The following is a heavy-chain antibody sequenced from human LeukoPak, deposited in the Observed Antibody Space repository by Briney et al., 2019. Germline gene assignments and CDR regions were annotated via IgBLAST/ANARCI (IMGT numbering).Heavy chain of an antibody. V-gene: IGHV3-30*02. Sequence: PGGSLRLSCAASGFAFSTYAMHWVRQAPGKGLEWVAYIRFDGNNKNYADSVKGRVTISRDNSKKTLYLQANNLRVEDTAVYYCATAPDVLDYWGQGTLVTVSS. CDR1: GFAFSTYA. CDR3: ATAPDVLDY. CDR2: IRFDGNNK. D-gene: IGHD3-10*02. J-gene: IGHJ4*02.